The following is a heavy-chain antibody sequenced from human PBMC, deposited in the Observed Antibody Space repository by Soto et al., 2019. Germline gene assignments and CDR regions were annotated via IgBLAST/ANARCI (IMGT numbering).Heavy chain of an antibody. D-gene: IGHD6-19*01. CDR1: GFIFSNYA. CDR3: AKHAQHSSGWYRDYFDY. J-gene: IGHJ4*02. V-gene: IGHV3-23*01. Sequence: EVQLLESGGGLVQPGGSLRLSCAASGFIFSNYAMSWVRQAPGKGLEWVSGISGGGGSTYYADSVKGRLTISRDNTKNTLYLQMNRMRAEDTAIYDCAKHAQHSSGWYRDYFDYWGQGTLVTVSS. CDR2: ISGGGGST.